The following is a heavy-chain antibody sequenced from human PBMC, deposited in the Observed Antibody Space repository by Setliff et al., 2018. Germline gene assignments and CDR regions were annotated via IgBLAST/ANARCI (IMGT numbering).Heavy chain of an antibody. CDR2: IRSRNDGGTT. V-gene: IGHV3-15*01. Sequence: GESLKISCAASGFTFSSYWMHWVRQAPGKGLEWVGRIRSRNDGGTTDYAAPVKGRFTFSRDDSKNTLYLQMNNLKTEDTATYYCTSAKLERRTGHHYYMDVWGKGTTVTVSS. CDR1: GFTFSSYW. D-gene: IGHD1-1*01. J-gene: IGHJ6*03. CDR3: TSAKLERRTGHHYYMDV.